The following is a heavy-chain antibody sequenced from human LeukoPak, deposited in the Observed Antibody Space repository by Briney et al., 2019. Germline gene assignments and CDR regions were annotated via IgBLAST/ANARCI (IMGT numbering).Heavy chain of an antibody. CDR2: IYDSGSI. V-gene: IGHV4-59*01. CDR1: GGSISGYY. CDR3: ARGIAEGNWFDP. D-gene: IGHD6-13*01. Sequence: SETLSLTCTVSGGSISGYYWSWIRQSPGKGLEWIGYIYDSGSINYSPSLKSRVTISVDTSKNHFSLRLSSVTAADTAVYYCARGIAEGNWFDPWGQGARVTVSS. J-gene: IGHJ5*02.